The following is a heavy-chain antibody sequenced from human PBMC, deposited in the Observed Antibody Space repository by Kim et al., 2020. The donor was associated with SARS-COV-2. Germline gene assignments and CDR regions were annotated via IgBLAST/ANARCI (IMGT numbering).Heavy chain of an antibody. CDR3: AKDFAAPGLVRDGYNLFYYYGMDV. CDR1: GFTFSSYG. CDR2: ISYDGSNK. D-gene: IGHD5-12*01. V-gene: IGHV3-30*18. J-gene: IGHJ6*02. Sequence: GGSLRLSCAASGFTFSSYGMHWVRQAPGKGLEWVAVISYDGSNKYYADSVKGRFTISRDNSKNTLYLQMNSLRAEDTAVYYCAKDFAAPGLVRDGYNLFYYYGMDVWGQGTTVTVSS.